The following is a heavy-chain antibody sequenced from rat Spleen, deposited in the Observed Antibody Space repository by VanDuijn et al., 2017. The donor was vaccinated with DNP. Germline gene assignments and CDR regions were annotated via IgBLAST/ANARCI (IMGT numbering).Heavy chain of an antibody. CDR2: ITDSGDST. J-gene: IGHJ3*01. V-gene: IGHV5-31*01. Sequence: EVQLVESGGDLVQPGRSLKLSCVAFGFTFNDYWMAWIRQVPGKGLEWLGAITDSGDSTYYPDSVKGRFIISRDKAKSSLYLQVDSLRSEDTATYYCTRQDYYFNKGGWFAYWGQGTLVTVSS. CDR1: GFTFNDYW. D-gene: IGHD1-6*01. CDR3: TRQDYYFNKGGWFAY.